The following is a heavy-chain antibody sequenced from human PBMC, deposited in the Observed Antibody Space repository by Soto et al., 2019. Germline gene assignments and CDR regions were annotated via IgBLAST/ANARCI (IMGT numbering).Heavy chain of an antibody. D-gene: IGHD6-19*01. J-gene: IGHJ3*02. CDR2: ISAYNGNT. Sequence: GASVKVSCKASDYTFTNYGITWLRQAPGQGLEWMGWISAYNGNTNYAQKLQGRVTMTTDTSTSTAYMELRSLRSDDAGVYFCATDKRQWLVLQAFDIWGKGKMVTAS. CDR1: DYTFTNYG. V-gene: IGHV1-18*01. CDR3: ATDKRQWLVLQAFDI.